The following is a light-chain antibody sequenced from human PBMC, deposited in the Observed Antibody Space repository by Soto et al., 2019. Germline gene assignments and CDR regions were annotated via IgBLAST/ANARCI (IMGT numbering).Light chain of an antibody. CDR1: QSITTY. V-gene: IGKV1-39*01. J-gene: IGKJ2*01. CDR3: QQSYSTPGT. Sequence: DIQMTQSPSSLSASVGDRVTITCRASQSITTYLNWYQQKPGKAPKLLIYEASNLQSGVPSRFSGSGSGTELTLTISSLQPEDFATYFCQQSYSTPGTFGQGTKVEIK. CDR2: EAS.